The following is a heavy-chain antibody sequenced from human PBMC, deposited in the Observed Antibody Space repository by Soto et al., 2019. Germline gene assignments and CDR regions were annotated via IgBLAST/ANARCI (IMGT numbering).Heavy chain of an antibody. V-gene: IGHV1-3*01. Sequence: ASVKVSCKASGYTFTSYAMHWVRQAPGQRLEWMGWINAGNGNTKYSQKFQGRVTINRDTSASTAYMELSSLRSEDTAVYYCATGGDCSSTSCSPRLGYYYYYMDGWGKGTTVTVSS. CDR2: INAGNGNT. CDR3: ATGGDCSSTSCSPRLGYYYYYMDG. CDR1: GYTFTSYA. J-gene: IGHJ6*03. D-gene: IGHD2-2*01.